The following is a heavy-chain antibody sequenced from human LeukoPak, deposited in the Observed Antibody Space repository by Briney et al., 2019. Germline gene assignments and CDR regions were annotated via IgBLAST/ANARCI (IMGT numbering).Heavy chain of an antibody. CDR2: IIPIFGTA. Sequence: SVKVSCKASGGTFSSYAISWVRQAPGQGLEWMGGIIPIFGTANYALKFQGRVTITADESTSTAYMELSSLRSEDTAVYYCATLYGDYEAIWDYWGQGTLVTVSS. V-gene: IGHV1-69*13. J-gene: IGHJ4*02. CDR3: ATLYGDYEAIWDY. D-gene: IGHD4-17*01. CDR1: GGTFSSYA.